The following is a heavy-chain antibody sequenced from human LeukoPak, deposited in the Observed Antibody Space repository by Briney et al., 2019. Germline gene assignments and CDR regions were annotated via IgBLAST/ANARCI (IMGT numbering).Heavy chain of an antibody. CDR3: AREKQQPGNWFDP. D-gene: IGHD6-13*01. CDR2: IWYDGSNK. CDR1: GFTFSSYG. V-gene: IGHV3-33*01. J-gene: IGHJ5*02. Sequence: GRSLRLSCAASGFTFSSYGMHWVRQAPGKGLEGVAVIWYDGSNKYYADSVKGRFTLSRDNSKNTLYLQMNSLRAEDTAVYYCAREKQQPGNWFDPWGQGTLVTVSS.